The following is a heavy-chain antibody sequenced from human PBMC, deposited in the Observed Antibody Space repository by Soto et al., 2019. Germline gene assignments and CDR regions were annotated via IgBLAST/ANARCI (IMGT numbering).Heavy chain of an antibody. V-gene: IGHV1-58*01. CDR3: AADETRGRYDFWSGYYKNYYYYGMDV. Sequence: ASVKVSCKASGFTFTSSAVQWVRQARGQRLEWIGWIVVGSGNTNYAQKFQERVTITRDMSTSTAYMELSSLRSEDTAVYYCAADETRGRYDFWSGYYKNYYYYGMDVWGQGTTVTVSS. CDR2: IVVGSGNT. D-gene: IGHD3-3*01. CDR1: GFTFTSSA. J-gene: IGHJ6*02.